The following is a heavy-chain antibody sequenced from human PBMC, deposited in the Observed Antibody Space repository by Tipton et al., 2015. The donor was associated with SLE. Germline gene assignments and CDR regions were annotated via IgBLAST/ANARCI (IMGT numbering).Heavy chain of an antibody. CDR1: GAPLSSNIW. D-gene: IGHD6-19*01. CDR2: INHSGST. Sequence: TLSLTCAVSGAPLSSNIWWWSWVRQPPGKGLEWIGEINHSGSTNYNPSLKSRVTISVDTSNNQFSLKLSSVTAADTAVYYCARHFYNIGWIHFDNWGPGTLVTVSS. J-gene: IGHJ4*02. V-gene: IGHV4-4*02. CDR3: ARHFYNIGWIHFDN.